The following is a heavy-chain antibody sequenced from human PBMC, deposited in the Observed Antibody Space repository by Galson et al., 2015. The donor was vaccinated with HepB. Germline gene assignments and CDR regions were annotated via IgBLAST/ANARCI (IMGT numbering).Heavy chain of an antibody. V-gene: IGHV6-1*01. CDR2: TYYRSKWYS. Sequence: CAISGDSVSRGNAAWNWIRQSPSRGLEWLGRTYYRSKWYSDYAESVKGRISVNPDSSSNQFSLQLNSVTPEDTAIYYCSMGYSYGSQAFEIWGQGTMVTVPS. D-gene: IGHD5-18*01. CDR3: SMGYSYGSQAFEI. J-gene: IGHJ3*02. CDR1: GDSVSRGNAA.